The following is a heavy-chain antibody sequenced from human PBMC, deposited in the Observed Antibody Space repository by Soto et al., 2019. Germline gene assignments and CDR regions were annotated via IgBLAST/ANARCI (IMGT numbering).Heavy chain of an antibody. CDR3: ARESGWSRKSNWFDP. CDR2: MYTVGDA. J-gene: IGHJ5*02. CDR1: GFDVSRKY. V-gene: IGHV3-53*01. Sequence: GSLRLSCAASGFDVSRKYMSWVRQAPGKGLEWVSIMYTVGDAYYADSVKGRFTISRDTSKNTIYLQMNNLRDDDTAVYYCARESGWSRKSNWFDPWGRGTQVTVSS. D-gene: IGHD6-19*01.